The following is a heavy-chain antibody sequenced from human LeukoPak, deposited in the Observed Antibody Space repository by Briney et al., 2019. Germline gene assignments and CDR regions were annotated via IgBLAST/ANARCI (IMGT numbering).Heavy chain of an antibody. Sequence: PSETLSLTCTVSGGSISSYYWSWIRQPPGKGLEWIGYIYYSGSTNYNPSLKGRVTISVDTSKNQFSLKLSSVTAADTAVYYCARGSTRFLEWLPHLDYWGQGTLVTVSS. CDR1: GGSISSYY. J-gene: IGHJ4*02. CDR2: IYYSGST. V-gene: IGHV4-59*01. D-gene: IGHD3-3*01. CDR3: ARGSTRFLEWLPHLDY.